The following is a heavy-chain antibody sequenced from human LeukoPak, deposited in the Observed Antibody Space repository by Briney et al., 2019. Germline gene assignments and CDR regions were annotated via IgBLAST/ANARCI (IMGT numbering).Heavy chain of an antibody. CDR1: GFTFSSYW. CDR2: INSDGSST. D-gene: IGHD6-6*01. J-gene: IGHJ3*02. Sequence: GGSLRLSCAASGFTFSSYWMHWVRQAPGKGLVWVSRINSDGSSTSYADSVKGRFTISRDNAKNTLYLQMNSLRAEDTAVYYCARVGPPSYSSSFAGAFDIWGQGTMVTVSS. V-gene: IGHV3-74*01. CDR3: ARVGPPSYSSSFAGAFDI.